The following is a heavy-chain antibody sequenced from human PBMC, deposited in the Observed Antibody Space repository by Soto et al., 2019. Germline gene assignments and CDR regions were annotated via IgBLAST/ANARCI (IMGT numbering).Heavy chain of an antibody. J-gene: IGHJ4*02. CDR3: GRESSGSGWSFDF. D-gene: IGHD6-19*01. V-gene: IGHV1-18*04. CDR2: INTYNRNT. CDR1: GYTFTNYP. Sequence: ASVKVSCKASGYTFTNYPITWVRQAPGQGLEWMGWINTYNRNTIYAQKFQGRVTMTTDTSTSTSYLELGSLRSDDTAVYYCGRESSGSGWSFDFWGQGSLVTVSS.